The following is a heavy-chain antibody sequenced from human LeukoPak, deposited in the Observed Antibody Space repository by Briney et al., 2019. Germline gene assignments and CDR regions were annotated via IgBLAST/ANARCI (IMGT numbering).Heavy chain of an antibody. CDR3: TRSGGWWSLDY. D-gene: IGHD2-8*02. CDR2: ISHGGST. J-gene: IGHJ4*02. Sequence: SETLSLTCAVSGDSISSRNWWSWVRQPPGKGLDWIGEISHGGSTKYNPSLKNRVTISKDNFKNEFSLRLNSVTAADTAVYFCTRSGGWWSLDYWGQGALATVSS. V-gene: IGHV4-4*02. CDR1: GDSISSRNW.